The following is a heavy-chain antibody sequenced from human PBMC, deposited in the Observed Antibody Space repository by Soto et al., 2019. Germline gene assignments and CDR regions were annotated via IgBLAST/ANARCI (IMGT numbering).Heavy chain of an antibody. CDR1: GGSISSSNW. Sequence: QVQLQESGPGLVKPSGTLSLTCAVSGGSISSSNWWSWVRQPPGKGLEWIGEIYHSGSTNYNPSLKSRVTISVDTSTNQFSLNLSSVPAADTAVYYCAALSYYDSSGYYSDYWGQGTLVTVSS. D-gene: IGHD3-22*01. CDR2: IYHSGST. V-gene: IGHV4-4*02. CDR3: AALSYYDSSGYYSDY. J-gene: IGHJ4*02.